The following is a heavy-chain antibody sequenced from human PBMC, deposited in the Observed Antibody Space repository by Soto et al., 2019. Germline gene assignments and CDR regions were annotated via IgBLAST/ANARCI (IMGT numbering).Heavy chain of an antibody. CDR3: ARMIEAAPVS. Sequence: PXXSLRLSFAASGFTVSKSYTCWVRQAPGKGLECVSFMYSGGTTYYADSVKGRFTISRDNSKNTLYLQMNRLRAEDTAVYHCARMIEAAPVSWGQGTLVTVSS. CDR2: MYSGGTT. D-gene: IGHD6-25*01. J-gene: IGHJ5*02. V-gene: IGHV3-53*01. CDR1: GFTVSKSY.